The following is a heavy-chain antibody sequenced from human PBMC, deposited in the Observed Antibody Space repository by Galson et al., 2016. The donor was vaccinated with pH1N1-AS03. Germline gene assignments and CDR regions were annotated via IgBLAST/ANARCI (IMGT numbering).Heavy chain of an antibody. Sequence: SLRLSCAASGFTFSNSSMSWVRQAPGKGLEWVSLIYSSGSFTYYADSVRGRFTISRDNAKNTVYVQMNSLTVEDTAVYYCARSGQYFLGLDYWGPGILVTVSS. CDR2: IYSSGSFT. CDR1: GFTFSNSS. V-gene: IGHV3-23*05. D-gene: IGHD2/OR15-2a*01. J-gene: IGHJ4*02. CDR3: ARSGQYFLGLDY.